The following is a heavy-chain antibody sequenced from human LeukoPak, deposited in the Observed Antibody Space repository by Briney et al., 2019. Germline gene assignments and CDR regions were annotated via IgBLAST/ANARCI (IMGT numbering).Heavy chain of an antibody. Sequence: GGSLRLSCVASGFTFSDYYLTWIRQAPGKGLEWVSCISSSSSTIYYAESVKGRFTISRDNAKNSLYLQMNSLRAEDTAVYYCARDQGYDILTGYYPLGMFDYWAREPWSPSPQ. V-gene: IGHV3-11*04. D-gene: IGHD3-9*01. CDR2: ISSSSSTI. CDR1: GFTFSDYY. CDR3: ARDQGYDILTGYYPLGMFDY. J-gene: IGHJ4*02.